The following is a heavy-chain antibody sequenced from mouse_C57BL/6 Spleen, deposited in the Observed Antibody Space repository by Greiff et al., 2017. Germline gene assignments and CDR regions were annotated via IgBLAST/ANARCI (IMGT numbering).Heavy chain of an antibody. CDR1: GYTFTSYW. V-gene: IGHV1-52*01. Sequence: QVHVKQSGAELVRPGSSVKLSCKASGYTFTSYWMHWVKQRPIQGLEWIGNIDPSDSETHYNQKFKDKATLTVDKSSSTAYMQLSSLTSEDSAVYYCARVDGNTRYFDVWGTGTTVTVSS. CDR3: ARVDGNTRYFDV. J-gene: IGHJ1*03. D-gene: IGHD2-1*01. CDR2: IDPSDSET.